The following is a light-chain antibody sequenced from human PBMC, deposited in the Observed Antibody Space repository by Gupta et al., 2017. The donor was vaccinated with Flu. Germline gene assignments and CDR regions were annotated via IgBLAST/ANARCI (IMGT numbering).Light chain of an antibody. CDR1: QSISSSF. Sequence: GTLSLSPGERATLSCKASQSISSSFLVRYQQKPGQSPRLLIYGASNRATGIPDRFSGSGSGTDFTLTISRREPEDFAVYYCQQYDSSPWTFGQGTKVEIK. J-gene: IGKJ1*01. CDR3: QQYDSSPWT. CDR2: GAS. V-gene: IGKV3-20*01.